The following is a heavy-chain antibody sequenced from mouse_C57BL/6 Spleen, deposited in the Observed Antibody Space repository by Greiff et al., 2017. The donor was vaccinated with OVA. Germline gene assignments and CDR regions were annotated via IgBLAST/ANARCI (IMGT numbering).Heavy chain of an antibody. CDR3: TRGEVTTYDLDY. CDR1: GYTFTDYE. D-gene: IGHD2-5*01. V-gene: IGHV1-15*01. Sequence: VQLQQSGAELVRPGASVTLSCKASGYTFTDYEMHWVKQTPVHGLEWIGAIDPETGGTAYNQKFKGKAILTADKSSSTAYMELRSLTSEDSAVDYCTRGEVTTYDLDYWGQGTTLTVSS. J-gene: IGHJ2*01. CDR2: IDPETGGT.